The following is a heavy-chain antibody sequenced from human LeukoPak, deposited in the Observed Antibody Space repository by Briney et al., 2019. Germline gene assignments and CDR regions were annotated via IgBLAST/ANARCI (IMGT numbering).Heavy chain of an antibody. Sequence: PSETLSLTCTVSGGSISSYYWSWIRQPPGKGLEWIGYIYYSGSTNYNPSLKSRVTISVDTSKNQFSLKLSSVTAADTAVYYCARLRTAEGASDIWGQGTMVTVSS. CDR1: GGSISSYY. J-gene: IGHJ3*02. CDR2: IYYSGST. V-gene: IGHV4-59*08. CDR3: ARLRTAEGASDI.